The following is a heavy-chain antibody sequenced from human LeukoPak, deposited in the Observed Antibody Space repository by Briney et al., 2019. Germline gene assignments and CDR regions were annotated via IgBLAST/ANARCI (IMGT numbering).Heavy chain of an antibody. CDR1: GFTFSSYG. D-gene: IGHD6-6*01. CDR2: IWYDGSNK. CDR3: AREGVAARRDAFDI. Sequence: GGSLRLSCAASGFTFSSYGMHWVRQAPGKGLEWVAVIWYDGSNKYYADSVKGRFTISRDNSKSTLYLQMNSLRAEDTAVYYCAREGVAARRDAFDIWGQGTMVTVSS. V-gene: IGHV3-33*01. J-gene: IGHJ3*02.